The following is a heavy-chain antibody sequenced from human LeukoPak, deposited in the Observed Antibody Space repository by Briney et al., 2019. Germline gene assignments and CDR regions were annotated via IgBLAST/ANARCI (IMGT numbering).Heavy chain of an antibody. CDR2: IIPILGIA. V-gene: IGHV1-69*04. D-gene: IGHD2-2*01. CDR3: ASSPMPLDIVVVPAAKLNWFDP. CDR1: GGTFISYA. J-gene: IGHJ5*02. Sequence: SVKVSCKASGGTFISYAISWVRQAPGQGLEWMGRIIPILGIANYAQKFQGRVTITADKSTSTAYMELSSLRSEDTAVYYCASSPMPLDIVVVPAAKLNWFDPWGQGTLVTVSS.